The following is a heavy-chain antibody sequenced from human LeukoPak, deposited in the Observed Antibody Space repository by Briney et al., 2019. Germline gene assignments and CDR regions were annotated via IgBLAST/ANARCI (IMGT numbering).Heavy chain of an antibody. D-gene: IGHD2-15*01. Sequence: GGSLRLSCVVSGFTFSSYGMHWVRQAPGKGLEWVAFIRFDGSDQFYGDSVEGRFTISRDNSENTLYLQMNSLRAEDTAVYYCAIVVSGLPFDYWGQGTLVTVSS. CDR3: AIVVSGLPFDY. CDR1: GFTFSSYG. J-gene: IGHJ4*02. V-gene: IGHV3-30*02. CDR2: IRFDGSDQ.